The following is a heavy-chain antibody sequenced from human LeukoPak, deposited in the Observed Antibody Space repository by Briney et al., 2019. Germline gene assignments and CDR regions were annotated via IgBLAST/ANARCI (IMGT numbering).Heavy chain of an antibody. CDR2: IIPIFGTA. CDR3: ARVDDSSGYYYDY. V-gene: IGHV1-69*13. Sequence: GASVTVSCMASGGTLSSYAISWVRQAPGQGLEWMGGIIPIFGTANYAQKFQGRVTITADEFTSTAYMELSSLRSEDTAVYYCARVDDSSGYYYDYWGQGTLVTVSS. CDR1: GGTLSSYA. D-gene: IGHD3-22*01. J-gene: IGHJ4*02.